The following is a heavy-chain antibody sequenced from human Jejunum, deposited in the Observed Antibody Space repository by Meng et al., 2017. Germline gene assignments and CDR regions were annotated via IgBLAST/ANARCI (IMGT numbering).Heavy chain of an antibody. Sequence: GESLKISCKGSGYDFYGYWIGCVRQMSGKCLEWMGIIDPDHGQTTYSPSFQGQVTIAVDKSIDTAYLQWSSLKASDTAMYYCARFNGETLGHNRFEPWGQGTQVTVSS. V-gene: IGHV5-51*01. J-gene: IGHJ5*02. D-gene: IGHD2-8*01. CDR3: ARFNGETLGHNRFEP. CDR2: IDPDHGQT. CDR1: GYDFYGYW.